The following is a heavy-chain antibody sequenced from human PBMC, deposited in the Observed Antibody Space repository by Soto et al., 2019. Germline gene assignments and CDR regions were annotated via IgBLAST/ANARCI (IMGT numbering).Heavy chain of an antibody. CDR1: GGTFSSYA. D-gene: IGHD6-19*01. V-gene: IGHV1-69*13. J-gene: IGHJ6*02. CDR3: ARVKSVANRFYYYYGMDV. Sequence: SVKVSCKASGGTFSSYAISWVRQAPGQGLEWMGGIIPIFGTADYAQKFQGRVTITADESTSTAYMELSSLRSEDTAVYYCARVKSVANRFYYYYGMDVWGQGTTVTVSS. CDR2: IIPIFGTA.